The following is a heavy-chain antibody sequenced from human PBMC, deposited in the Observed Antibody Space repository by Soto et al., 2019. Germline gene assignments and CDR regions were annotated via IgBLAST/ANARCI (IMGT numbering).Heavy chain of an antibody. V-gene: IGHV1-24*01. CDR1: GYTLTELS. CDR3: ATGYYDLLTVIEGYYYYGMDV. Sequence: ASVKVSCKVSGYTLTELSMHWVRQTRGKGLEWMGGFDPEDGETIYAQKFQGRVTMTEDTSTDTAYMELSSLRSEDTAVYYCATGYYDLLTVIEGYYYYGMDVWGQGTTV. J-gene: IGHJ6*02. CDR2: FDPEDGET. D-gene: IGHD3-9*01.